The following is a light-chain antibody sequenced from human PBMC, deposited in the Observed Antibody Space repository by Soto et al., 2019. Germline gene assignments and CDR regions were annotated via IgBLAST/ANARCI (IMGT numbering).Light chain of an antibody. V-gene: IGLV1-40*01. CDR3: QSYDSSLSHVV. CDR1: SSNIGAGYD. Sequence: QAVVTQPPSVSGAPGQRVTISCTGSSSNIGAGYDVHWYQQLPGTAPKLLIYGNSNRPSGVPDRFSGSKSGTSVSLAITGLQAEDEADYYCQSYDSSLSHVVFGGGTKVTVL. J-gene: IGLJ2*01. CDR2: GNS.